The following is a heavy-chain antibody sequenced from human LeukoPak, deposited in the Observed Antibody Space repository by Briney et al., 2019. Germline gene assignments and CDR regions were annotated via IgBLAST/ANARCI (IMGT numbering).Heavy chain of an antibody. CDR2: IYYSGST. J-gene: IGHJ5*02. V-gene: IGHV4-59*12. D-gene: IGHD6-13*01. Sequence: SETLSLTCTVSGGSISSYYWSWIRQPPGKGLEWIGYIYYSGSTNYNPSLKSRVTISVDTSKNQFSLKLSSVTAADTAVYYCAREAAYSSSWYELDPWGQGTLVTVSS. CDR3: AREAAYSSSWYELDP. CDR1: GGSISSYY.